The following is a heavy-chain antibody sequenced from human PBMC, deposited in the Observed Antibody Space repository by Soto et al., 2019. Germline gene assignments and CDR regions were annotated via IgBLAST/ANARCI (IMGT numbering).Heavy chain of an antibody. Sequence: QVQLVQPGAEVRKPGASVKVSCKASGDIFTNFDFNWVRQATGQGLEWIGWMRANSGDTGHDQKFQGRVRMTRDTSMSTAYMEPSSLRAEDPAVYYCARYIYGQGFQAWGQGTLVFVSS. CDR1: GDIFTNFD. V-gene: IGHV1-8*01. D-gene: IGHD3-3*02. CDR2: MRANSGDT. CDR3: ARYIYGQGFQA. J-gene: IGHJ5*02.